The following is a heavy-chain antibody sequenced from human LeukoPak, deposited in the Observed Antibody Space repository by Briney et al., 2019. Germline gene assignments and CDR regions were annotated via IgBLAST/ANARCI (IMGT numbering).Heavy chain of an antibody. D-gene: IGHD1-26*01. V-gene: IGHV4-34*01. CDR3: ARGGSGSYYLDY. CDR2: INHSGST. J-gene: IGHJ4*02. CDR1: GGSFSGYY. Sequence: SETLSLTCAVYGGSFSGYYWSWIRQPPGKGLEWIGEINHSGSTNYNPSLKSRVTISVDTSKNQFSLKLSSVTAADTAVCYCARGGSGSYYLDYWGQGTLVTVSS.